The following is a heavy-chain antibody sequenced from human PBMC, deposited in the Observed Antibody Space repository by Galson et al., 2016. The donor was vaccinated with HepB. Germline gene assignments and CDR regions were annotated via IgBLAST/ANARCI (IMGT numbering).Heavy chain of an antibody. CDR2: LYSDGST. J-gene: IGHJ3*02. V-gene: IGHV3-53*01. Sequence: SLRLSCAASGFTVSYNYMSWVRQAPGKGLEWVSVLYSDGSTYYADSVKGRFTISRDNSKNTLYLQMNSLRAEDTALYYCARVREQQLLDAFDIWGQGTMVTVSS. D-gene: IGHD6-13*01. CDR1: GFTVSYNY. CDR3: ARVREQQLLDAFDI.